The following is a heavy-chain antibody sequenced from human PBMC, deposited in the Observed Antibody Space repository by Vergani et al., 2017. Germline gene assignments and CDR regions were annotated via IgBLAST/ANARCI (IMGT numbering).Heavy chain of an antibody. CDR2: ISCDGDTT. D-gene: IGHD1-1*01. J-gene: IGHJ4*02. V-gene: IGHV3-30*18. Sequence: HVQMVESGGGVVQPGRSLRLSCAVSGFRFSDYGMHWVRQAPGRGLEWVALISCDGDTTYYEDSVKGRFTISRDNSKNTLFLQMHSLRVEDTALYYCAKFPLNITTPDRGDFWGQGSLVTVSS. CDR1: GFRFSDYG. CDR3: AKFPLNITTPDRGDF.